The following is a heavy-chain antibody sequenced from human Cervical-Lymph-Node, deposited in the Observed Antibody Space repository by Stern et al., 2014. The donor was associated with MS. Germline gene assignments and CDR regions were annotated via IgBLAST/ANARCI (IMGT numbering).Heavy chain of an antibody. D-gene: IGHD2-2*01. CDR3: ARGTVPRYYFDY. V-gene: IGHV3-33*01. Sequence: QVQLVQSGGGVVQPGRSLRLSCAASGFTFNNYGMPWVRQAPGKGLEWVAVIWYDGTDKYYADSVKGRFTISRDNSKNTLYLQMNSLRAEDTAVYYCARGTVPRYYFDYWGQGTLVTVSS. CDR2: IWYDGTDK. CDR1: GFTFNNYG. J-gene: IGHJ4*02.